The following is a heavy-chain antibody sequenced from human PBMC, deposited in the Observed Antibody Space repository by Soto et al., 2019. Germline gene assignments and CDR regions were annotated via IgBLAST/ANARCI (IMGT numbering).Heavy chain of an antibody. CDR1: GFTFSSHT. CDR3: ARVHHGSGSYYIGY. Sequence: EVKLVESGGGLVKPGGSLRLSCSTSGFTFSSHTMNWVRQAPGKGLEWVSSISSAGSYIYYADSVKGRFTMSRDNANNLLYLQMTSLRVDDTAVYYCARVHHGSGSYYIGYWGQGTPLTVSS. CDR2: ISSAGSYI. V-gene: IGHV3-21*06. D-gene: IGHD3-10*01. J-gene: IGHJ4*02.